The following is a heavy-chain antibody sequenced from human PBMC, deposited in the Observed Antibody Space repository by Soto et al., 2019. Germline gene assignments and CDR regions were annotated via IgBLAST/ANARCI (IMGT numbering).Heavy chain of an antibody. CDR3: ARVKLGSYDWFDP. Sequence: EVQLVESGGDLVQPGGSLRLSRAASGFTFSNYWMHWVRQAPGKGLMWVSRINPDGSRTTYADSVKGRFAISRDNAKNTVYLQMHSLRAEDAAVYYCARVKLGSYDWFDPWGQGTLVTVSS. V-gene: IGHV3-74*01. CDR2: INPDGSRT. CDR1: GFTFSNYW. D-gene: IGHD3-16*01. J-gene: IGHJ5*02.